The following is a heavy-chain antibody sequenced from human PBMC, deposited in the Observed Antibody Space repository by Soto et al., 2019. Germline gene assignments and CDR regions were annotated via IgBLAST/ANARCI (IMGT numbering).Heavy chain of an antibody. CDR1: GFTFSNYA. Sequence: GGSLRLSCAASGFTFSNYAMSWVRQAPGKGLEWVSTISGRGGNTYYADSVKGRFTISRDNYRNTLYLQMDSLRVEDSAVYSCAKAGCSGGTCYLYYFDYWGQGALVTVSS. V-gene: IGHV3-23*01. D-gene: IGHD2-15*01. CDR3: AKAGCSGGTCYLYYFDY. CDR2: ISGRGGNT. J-gene: IGHJ4*02.